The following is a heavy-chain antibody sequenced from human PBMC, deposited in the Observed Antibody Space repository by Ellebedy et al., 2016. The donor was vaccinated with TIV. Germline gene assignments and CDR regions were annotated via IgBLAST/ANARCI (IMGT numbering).Heavy chain of an antibody. CDR2: VYSGGNT. CDR1: GFTVSSNY. V-gene: IGHV3-53*01. J-gene: IGHJ4*02. CDR3: ASNGDKGY. D-gene: IGHD4-23*01. Sequence: GESLKISCAASGFTVSSNYMSWVRQAPGKGLEWVSVVYSGGNTYYADSVRGRFTISRDYSKNTLYLQMNSLRAEDTAVYYCASNGDKGYWGQGTLVTVSS.